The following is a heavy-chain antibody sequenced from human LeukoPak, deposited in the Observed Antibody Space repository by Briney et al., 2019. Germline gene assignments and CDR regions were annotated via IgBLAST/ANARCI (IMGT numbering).Heavy chain of an antibody. CDR2: IYYSGST. V-gene: IGHV4-59*01. CDR3: AREGIAAADYAFDI. CDR1: GGSISSYY. D-gene: IGHD6-13*01. Sequence: SETLSLTCTVSGGSISSYYWSWIRQPPGKGLEWIGYIYYSGSTNYNPSLKSRVTISVDTSKNQFSLKLSSVTAADTAVYYCAREGIAAADYAFDIWGRGTMVTVSS. J-gene: IGHJ3*02.